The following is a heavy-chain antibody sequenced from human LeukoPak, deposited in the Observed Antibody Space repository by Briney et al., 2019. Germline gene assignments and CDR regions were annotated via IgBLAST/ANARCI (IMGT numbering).Heavy chain of an antibody. Sequence: GGSLRLSCAASGFTFRDYHMSWVRQAPGKGLELVSAIVGSSTHYADSVKGRLTISRGNSKNTLYLQMNSLRAEDTAVYYCVRDEPGRSWYNWGQETLVTVSS. D-gene: IGHD6-13*01. CDR3: VRDEPGRSWYN. J-gene: IGHJ4*02. CDR2: IVGSST. V-gene: IGHV3-23*01. CDR1: GFTFRDYH.